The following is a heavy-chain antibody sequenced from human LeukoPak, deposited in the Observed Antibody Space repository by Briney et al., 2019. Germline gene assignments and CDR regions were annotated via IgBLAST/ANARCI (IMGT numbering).Heavy chain of an antibody. J-gene: IGHJ4*02. CDR3: AREGPVDCSSTSCYADY. D-gene: IGHD2-2*01. CDR1: GFTFSSYK. CDR2: ISSSGSPI. Sequence: GGSLRLSCAASGFTFSSYKMNWVRQAPGKGLEWVSYISSSGSPIYYADSVKGRFTVSRDNAKNSLSLQMNSLRGEDTAVYYCAREGPVDCSSTSCYADYWGQGTLDTVSS. V-gene: IGHV3-48*03.